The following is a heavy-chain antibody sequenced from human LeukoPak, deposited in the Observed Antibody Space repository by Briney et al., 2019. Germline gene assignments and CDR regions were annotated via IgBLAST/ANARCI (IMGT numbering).Heavy chain of an antibody. CDR3: ARGGSGWADPFDAFDI. D-gene: IGHD6-19*01. V-gene: IGHV4-59*01. J-gene: IGHJ3*02. CDR1: GGSISSYY. CDR2: IYYSGRT. Sequence: TPSETLSLTCTVSGGSISSYYWSWIRQTPGKGLEWIGHIYYSGRTNYNPSLKSRVTISVDTSKNQVSLKLSSVTAADTAVYYCARGGSGWADPFDAFDIWGQGTMVTVSS.